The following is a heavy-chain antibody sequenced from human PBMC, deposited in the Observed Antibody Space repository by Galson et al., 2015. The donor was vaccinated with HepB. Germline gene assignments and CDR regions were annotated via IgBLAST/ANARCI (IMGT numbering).Heavy chain of an antibody. D-gene: IGHD5-12*01. V-gene: IGHV3-74*01. Sequence: SLRLSCAASGFTFSSHWMHWVRQAPGKGLVWVSRINRDGSSTTRADFVKGRFTISRDNAKNTLYLQMNSLRAEDTAVYYCARDWGYSGYDTESMDYWGQGTLVTVSS. CDR3: ARDWGYSGYDTESMDY. CDR1: GFTFSSHW. CDR2: INRDGSST. J-gene: IGHJ4*02.